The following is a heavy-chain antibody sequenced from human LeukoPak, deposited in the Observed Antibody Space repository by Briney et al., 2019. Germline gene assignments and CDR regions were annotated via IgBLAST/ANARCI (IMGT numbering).Heavy chain of an antibody. CDR3: AREVVAGNWFDP. J-gene: IGHJ5*02. CDR2: IIPIFGTA. CDR1: GGTFSSYA. V-gene: IGHV1-69*13. D-gene: IGHD2-15*01. Sequence: ASVKVSCKASGGTFSSYAISWVRQAPGQGLEWMGGIIPIFGTANYAQKFQGRVTITADGSTSTAYMELSSLRSEDTAVYYCAREVVAGNWFDPWGQGTLVTVSS.